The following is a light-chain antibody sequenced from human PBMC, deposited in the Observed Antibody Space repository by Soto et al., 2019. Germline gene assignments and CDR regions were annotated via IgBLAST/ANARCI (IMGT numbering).Light chain of an antibody. CDR3: QQYGSSLRT. Sequence: EIVLTQSPGTLSLSPGERATLSCRASQSVSSSYLAWYQQKPGQAPRLLIYGASSRATGIPDRFSGSGSRTDFTLTISRLEPEDFVVYYCQQYGSSLRTFGQGTKVEIK. V-gene: IGKV3-20*01. CDR2: GAS. CDR1: QSVSSSY. J-gene: IGKJ1*01.